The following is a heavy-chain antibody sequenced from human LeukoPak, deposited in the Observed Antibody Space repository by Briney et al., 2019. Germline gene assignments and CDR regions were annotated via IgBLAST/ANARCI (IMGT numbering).Heavy chain of an antibody. J-gene: IGHJ4*02. CDR2: IYYSGST. CDR1: GGSISSSSYY. CDR3: ARAKDYGGNSEPQPVYFDY. V-gene: IGHV4-39*01. D-gene: IGHD4-23*01. Sequence: PSETLSLTCTVSGGSISSSSYYWGWIRQPPGKGLEWIGNIYYSGSTYYYPSLNSRVPISKDTSNNQFSLKLSSVTAADTAVYYCARAKDYGGNSEPQPVYFDYWGQGILVTVSS.